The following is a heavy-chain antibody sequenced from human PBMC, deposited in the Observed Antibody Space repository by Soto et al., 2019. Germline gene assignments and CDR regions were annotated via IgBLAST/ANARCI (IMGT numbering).Heavy chain of an antibody. CDR2: MNPNSGNT. Sequence: ASVKVSCKASGYTFTSYDINWVRQATGQGLEWMGWMNPNSGNTGYAQKFQGRVTMTRNTSISTAYMELSSLRSEDTAVYYCARGLGSSSWTGHYYYYYMDVWGKGTTVTVSS. J-gene: IGHJ6*03. CDR3: ARGLGSSSWTGHYYYYYMDV. V-gene: IGHV1-8*01. CDR1: GYTFTSYD. D-gene: IGHD6-13*01.